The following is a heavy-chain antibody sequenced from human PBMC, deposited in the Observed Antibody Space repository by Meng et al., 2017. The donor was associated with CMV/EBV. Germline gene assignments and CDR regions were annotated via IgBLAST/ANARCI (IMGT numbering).Heavy chain of an antibody. CDR1: GGSFSGYY. V-gene: IGHV4-34*01. CDR2: INHSGST. CDR3: ARGSIAARLGLGD. Sequence: QVQLQQWGAGRLKPSEPLSLTCAVYGGSFSGYYWSWIRQPPGKGLEWIGEINHSGSTNYNPSLKSRVTISVDTSKNQFSLKLSSVTAADTAVYYCARGSIAARLGLGDWGQGTLVTVSS. J-gene: IGHJ4*02. D-gene: IGHD6-6*01.